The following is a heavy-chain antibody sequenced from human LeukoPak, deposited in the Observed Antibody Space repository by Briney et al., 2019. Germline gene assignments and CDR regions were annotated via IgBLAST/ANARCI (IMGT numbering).Heavy chain of an antibody. Sequence: SETLSLTCTVSGGSISSYYWSWIRQPAGKGLEWIGRIYTSGSTNYNPSLKSRVTISVDTSKNEFSLKLSSVTAADTAVYYCASGYYYRGDYWGQGTLVTVSS. V-gene: IGHV4-4*07. D-gene: IGHD3-22*01. J-gene: IGHJ4*02. CDR2: IYTSGST. CDR3: ASGYYYRGDY. CDR1: GGSISSYY.